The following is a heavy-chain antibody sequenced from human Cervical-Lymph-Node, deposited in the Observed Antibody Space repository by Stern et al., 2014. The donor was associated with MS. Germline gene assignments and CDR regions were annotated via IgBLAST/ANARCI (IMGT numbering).Heavy chain of an antibody. V-gene: IGHV3-33*01. Sequence: VQLVESGGGVVQPGRSLRLSCVASGLTFRTSVMNWVRQAPGKGLEWVAVVWNDGSKEHFTESVKGRFSTSRDTAKNTLHLQMSSLRAEDTAVYFCATSTASDAFDIWGQGTLVTVSS. CDR2: VWNDGSKE. CDR1: GLTFRTSV. D-gene: IGHD2/OR15-2a*01. CDR3: ATSTASDAFDI. J-gene: IGHJ3*02.